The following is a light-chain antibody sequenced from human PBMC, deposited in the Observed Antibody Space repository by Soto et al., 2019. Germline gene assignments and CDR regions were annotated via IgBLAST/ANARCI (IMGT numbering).Light chain of an antibody. CDR1: QSLLHSSGYIY. J-gene: IGKJ5*01. Sequence: DIVMTQSPLSLPVTPGEPASISCRSSQSLLHSSGYIYLDWYLQKPGQSPQLLIYLGSYRASGVPDRFSGSGSGTDFTLRISRVEAEDVGVYYCMQALQTPVTFGQGTRLEIK. V-gene: IGKV2-28*01. CDR2: LGS. CDR3: MQALQTPVT.